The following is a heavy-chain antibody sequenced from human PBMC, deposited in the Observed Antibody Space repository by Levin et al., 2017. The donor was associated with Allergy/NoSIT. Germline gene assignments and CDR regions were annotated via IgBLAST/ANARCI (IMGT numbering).Heavy chain of an antibody. CDR2: IYPADSDT. D-gene: IGHD2-15*01. Sequence: GESLKISCQASGYSFTSYWIGWVRQMPGKGLESMGIIYPADSDTRYSPSFQGQVTISVDKSIRTAYLQWSSLKTSDTAIYYCARPAMVEGYFDLWGRGTPVTVSS. CDR3: ARPAMVEGYFDL. J-gene: IGHJ2*01. V-gene: IGHV5-51*01. CDR1: GYSFTSYW.